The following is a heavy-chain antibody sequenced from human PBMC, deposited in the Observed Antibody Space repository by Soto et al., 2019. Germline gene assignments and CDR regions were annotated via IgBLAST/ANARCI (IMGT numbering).Heavy chain of an antibody. V-gene: IGHV4-59*01. J-gene: IGHJ5*02. CDR2: IYYSGST. CDR1: GGSISRYY. D-gene: IGHD3-3*01. Sequence: SETLSLTCTVSGGSISRYYWSWIRQPPGKGLEWIGYIYYSGSTNYNPSLKSRVTISVDTSKNQFSPKLSSVTAADTAVYYCARARASNYDFWSGYWVPWFDPWGQGTLVTVSS. CDR3: ARARASNYDFWSGYWVPWFDP.